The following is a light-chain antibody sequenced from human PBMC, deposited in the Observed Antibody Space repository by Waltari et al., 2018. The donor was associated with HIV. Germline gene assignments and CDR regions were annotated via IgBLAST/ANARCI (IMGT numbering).Light chain of an antibody. CDR1: QSLLKSNGYMY. V-gene: IGKV2-28*01. CDR2: LGS. CDR3: MQALESPLT. J-gene: IGKJ4*01. Sequence: DLVMTQSPLSLSVTPGEPASIPCRSSQSLLKSNGYMYLDWYLQKPGQSPQLLIYLGSNRASGVPDRFSGSGSATDFTLKISRVEAEDAGIYYCMQALESPLTFGGGTRVEIK.